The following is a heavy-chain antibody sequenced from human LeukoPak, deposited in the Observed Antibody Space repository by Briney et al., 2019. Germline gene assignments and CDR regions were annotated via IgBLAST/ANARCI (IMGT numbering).Heavy chain of an antibody. D-gene: IGHD2-21*01. CDR2: IYSGGST. V-gene: IGHV3-66*04. Sequence: PGGSLRLSCAASGFTVSSNYMSWVRQAPGKGLEWVSVIYSGGSTYYSDSVKGRFTISRDNAKNTLYLQMNSLRAEDTAVYYCARHRQAGDFDYWGQGTLVTVSS. CDR1: GFTVSSNY. J-gene: IGHJ4*02. CDR3: ARHRQAGDFDY.